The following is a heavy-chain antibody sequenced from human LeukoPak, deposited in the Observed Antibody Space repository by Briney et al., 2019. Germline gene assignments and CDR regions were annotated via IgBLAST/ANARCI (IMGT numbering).Heavy chain of an antibody. Sequence: SETLFLTCTVSGGSISSASYYWSWIRQPAGKRLEWIGRVYTSGSTNYNPYNPSLKSRVTISIDTSKNQISLKLTSVTAADTAVYYCARGGGWLTYWGQGTLVTVSS. V-gene: IGHV4-61*02. CDR2: VYTSGST. J-gene: IGHJ4*02. CDR3: ARGGGWLTY. D-gene: IGHD5-24*01. CDR1: GGSISSASYY.